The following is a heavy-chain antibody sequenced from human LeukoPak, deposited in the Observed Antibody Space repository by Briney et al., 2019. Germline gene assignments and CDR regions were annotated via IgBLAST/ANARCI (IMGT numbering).Heavy chain of an antibody. J-gene: IGHJ4*02. V-gene: IGHV1-2*02. CDR1: GYTFTGYY. CDR3: ARDSYSGSSSSPVLVDY. D-gene: IGHD6-6*01. Sequence: ASVKVSCKASGYTFTGYYMHWVRQAPGQGLEWMGWINPNSDGTNYAQKFQGRVTMTRDTSISTAYMELSRLRSDDTAVYYCARDSYSGSSSSPVLVDYWGQGTLVTVSS. CDR2: INPNSDGT.